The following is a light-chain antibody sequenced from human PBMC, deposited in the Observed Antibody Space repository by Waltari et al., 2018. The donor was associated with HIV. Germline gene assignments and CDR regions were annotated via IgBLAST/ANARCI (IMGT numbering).Light chain of an antibody. Sequence: QSVLTQSPSASGTPGQRVTIACSGSISNTGGNTVSWYQHLPGTAPNLLIHSNNQRPSGVPDRFSGSKSGTSASLAISGLQSEDEADYYCAAWDANLNGRLFGGGTKLTVL. CDR1: ISNTGGNT. J-gene: IGLJ2*01. CDR2: SNN. V-gene: IGLV1-44*01. CDR3: AAWDANLNGRL.